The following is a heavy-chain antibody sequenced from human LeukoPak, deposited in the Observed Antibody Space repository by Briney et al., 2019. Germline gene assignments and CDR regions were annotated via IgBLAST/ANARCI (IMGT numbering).Heavy chain of an antibody. J-gene: IGHJ4*02. CDR2: IYHSGTT. CDR1: GGSISSGAYY. CDR3: ATENGSGPYYFDY. V-gene: IGHV4-30-2*01. D-gene: IGHD3-10*01. Sequence: SQTLSLTCTVSGGSISSGAYYWSRIRQPPGKGLEWIGYIYHSGTTYYNPSLKSRVTTSVDRSKNQFSLKLTSVTAADTAVYYCATENGSGPYYFDYWGQGTLVTVSS.